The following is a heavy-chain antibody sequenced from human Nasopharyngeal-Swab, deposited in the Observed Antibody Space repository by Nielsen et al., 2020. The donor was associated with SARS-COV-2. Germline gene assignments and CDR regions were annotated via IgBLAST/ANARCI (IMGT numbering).Heavy chain of an antibody. CDR1: GFTFSSYA. D-gene: IGHD2-2*01. Sequence: GASLKISCAGSGFTFSSYAVHWVRQAPGKGLEWVAVISYDGSNKYYADSVKGRFTISRDNSKNTLYLQMDSLRAEDTAVYYCARGRYCSTTSCYAAYYYHYVDVWDKGTMVTVSS. CDR2: ISYDGSNK. CDR3: ARGRYCSTTSCYAAYYYHYVDV. J-gene: IGHJ6*03. V-gene: IGHV3-30-3*01.